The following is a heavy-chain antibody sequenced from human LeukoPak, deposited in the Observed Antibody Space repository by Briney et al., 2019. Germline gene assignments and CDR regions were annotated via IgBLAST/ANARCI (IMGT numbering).Heavy chain of an antibody. D-gene: IGHD6-13*01. CDR2: IWYDGSNK. Sequence: GGSLRLSCAASGFTFSSYSMNWVRQAPGKGLEWVSVIWYDGSNKYYADSVKGRFTISRDNSKNTLYLQMNSLRAEDTAVYYCARIMSSASSWQRDYYYYGMDVWGKGTTVTVSS. V-gene: IGHV3-33*08. J-gene: IGHJ6*04. CDR1: GFTFSSYS. CDR3: ARIMSSASSWQRDYYYYGMDV.